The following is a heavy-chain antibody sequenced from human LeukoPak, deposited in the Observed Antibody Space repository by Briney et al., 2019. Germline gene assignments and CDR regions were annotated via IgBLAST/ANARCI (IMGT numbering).Heavy chain of an antibody. Sequence: AGGSLRLSCAASRFTVSSNYLSWLRQAPGKGLEWVSVIYSGGSTYYADSVKGRLTISRDNSKNTMYLQMNSLRAEDTAIYYCARGPTMYGMDVWGQGTTVTVSS. J-gene: IGHJ6*02. CDR1: RFTVSSNY. CDR3: ARGPTMYGMDV. CDR2: IYSGGST. V-gene: IGHV3-53*01.